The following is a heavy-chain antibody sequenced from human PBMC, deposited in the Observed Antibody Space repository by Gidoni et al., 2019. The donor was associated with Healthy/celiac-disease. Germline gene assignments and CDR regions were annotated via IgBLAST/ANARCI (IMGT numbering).Heavy chain of an antibody. V-gene: IGHV4-39*01. CDR2: IYYSGST. D-gene: IGHD7-27*01. CDR3: ARREKIAGDFDY. Sequence: DGLEWIGSIYYSGSTYYNPSLKSRVTISVDTSKNQFSLKLSSVTAADTAVYYCARREKIAGDFDYWGQGTLVTVSS. J-gene: IGHJ4*02.